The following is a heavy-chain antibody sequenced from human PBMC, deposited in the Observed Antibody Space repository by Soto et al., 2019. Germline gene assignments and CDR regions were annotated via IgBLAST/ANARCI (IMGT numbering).Heavy chain of an antibody. CDR2: IYYSGST. V-gene: IGHV4-31*03. CDR3: ARALVLMVYAPPENWFYP. D-gene: IGHD2-8*01. J-gene: IGHJ5*02. CDR1: GGSISSGGYY. Sequence: LSLTCTVSGGSISSGGYYWSWIRQRPGKGLEWIGYIYYSGSTYYNPSLKSRVTISVDTSKNQFSLKLSSVTAADTAVYYCARALVLMVYAPPENWFYPWGQGTLVTVSS.